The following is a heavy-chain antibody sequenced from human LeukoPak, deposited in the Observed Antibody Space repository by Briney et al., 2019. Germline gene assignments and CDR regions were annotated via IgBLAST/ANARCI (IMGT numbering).Heavy chain of an antibody. CDR3: ARDFGQWELNGWYYFDY. J-gene: IGHJ4*02. Sequence: GGSLRLSCAASGFTFSSYEMNWVRQAPGKGLEWVSYIRSSGSTIYYADSVKGRLTVSRDHAKNTLYLQMNSLIAEDTAVYYCARDFGQWELNGWYYFDYWGQGTLVTVSS. CDR1: GFTFSSYE. D-gene: IGHD1-26*01. CDR2: IRSSGSTI. V-gene: IGHV3-48*03.